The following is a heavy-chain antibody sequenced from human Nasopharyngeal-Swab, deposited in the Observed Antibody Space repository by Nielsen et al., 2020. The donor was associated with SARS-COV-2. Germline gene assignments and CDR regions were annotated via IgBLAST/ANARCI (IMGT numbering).Heavy chain of an antibody. J-gene: IGHJ6*02. Sequence: WIRQPPGKGLEWIGYIYYSGSTYYNPSLKSRVTISVETSKNQFSLKLSSVTAADTAVYYCARDIGTPAYPRYYYYGMDVWGQGTTVTVSS. CDR3: ARDIGTPAYPRYYYYGMDV. CDR2: IYYSGST. D-gene: IGHD1-1*01. V-gene: IGHV4-31*02.